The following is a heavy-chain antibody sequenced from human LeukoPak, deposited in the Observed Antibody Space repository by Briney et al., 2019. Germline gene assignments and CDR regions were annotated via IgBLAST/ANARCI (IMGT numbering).Heavy chain of an antibody. CDR2: INHSGST. V-gene: IGHV4-34*01. CDR1: GGSFSGYY. Sequence: SETLSLTCAVYGGSFSGYYWSWIRQPPGKGLEWIGEINHSGSTNYNPSLKSRVTISVDTSKNQFSLKLSSVTAADTAVYYCARHRRSSSSGYYAGLKNAFDIWGQGTMVTVSS. J-gene: IGHJ3*02. CDR3: ARHRRSSSSGYYAGLKNAFDI. D-gene: IGHD3-22*01.